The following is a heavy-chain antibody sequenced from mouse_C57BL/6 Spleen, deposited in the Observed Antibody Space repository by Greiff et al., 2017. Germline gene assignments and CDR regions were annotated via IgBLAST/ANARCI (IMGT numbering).Heavy chain of an antibody. CDR2: IYPGSGNT. CDR3: AREDYYYGSRWAMDY. D-gene: IGHD1-1*01. Sequence: VQLQQSGAELVRPGASVKLSCKASGYTFTDYYINWVKQRPGQGLEWIARIYPGSGNTYYNEKFKGKATLTAEKSSSTAYMQLSSLTSEDSAVYFCAREDYYYGSRWAMDYWGQGTSVTVSS. CDR1: GYTFTDYY. J-gene: IGHJ4*01. V-gene: IGHV1-76*01.